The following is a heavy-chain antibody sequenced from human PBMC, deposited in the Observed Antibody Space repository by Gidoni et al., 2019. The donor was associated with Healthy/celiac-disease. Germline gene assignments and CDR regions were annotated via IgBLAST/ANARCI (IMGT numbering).Heavy chain of an antibody. J-gene: IGHJ4*02. CDR3: AKGGVVVTAIDDY. CDR1: GFTFSSYG. V-gene: IGHV3-30*18. CDR2: ISYDGSNK. Sequence: QVQLVESGGGVVQPGRSLRLSCAASGFTFSSYGMPWVRQAPGKGLEWLAVISYDGSNKYYADSVKGRFTISRDNSKNTLYLQMNSLRAEDTAVYYCAKGGVVVTAIDDYWGQGTLVTVSS. D-gene: IGHD2-21*02.